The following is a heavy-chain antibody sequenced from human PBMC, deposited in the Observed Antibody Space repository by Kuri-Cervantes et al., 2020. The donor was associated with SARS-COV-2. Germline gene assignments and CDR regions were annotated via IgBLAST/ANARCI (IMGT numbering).Heavy chain of an antibody. D-gene: IGHD6-6*01. CDR2: IYHRGSS. J-gene: IGHJ3*02. V-gene: IGHV4-38-2*01. Sequence: SQTLSLTCAVSGYSISSGYYWGWIRQPPGKGLDWIGIIYHRGSSYYNPSLRSRVTVSVDTSKNQFSLKLSSVTAADTAVYYCARRGAGSSSAAFDIWGQGTMVTVSS. CDR3: ARRGAGSSSAAFDI. CDR1: GYSISSGYY.